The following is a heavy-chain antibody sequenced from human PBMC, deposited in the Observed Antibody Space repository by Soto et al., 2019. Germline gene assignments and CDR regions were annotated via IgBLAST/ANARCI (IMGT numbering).Heavy chain of an antibody. CDR2: IIPILGIA. J-gene: IGHJ5*02. Sequence: QVQLVQSGAEVKKPGSSVKVSCKASGGTFSSYTISWVRQAPGQGLEWMGRIIPILGIANYAQKSQGRVTITADKSTSTAYMELSSLRSEDTAVYYCARDRTPGVRDGYNLIFAPWGQGTLVTVSS. V-gene: IGHV1-69*08. CDR1: GGTFSSYT. CDR3: ARDRTPGVRDGYNLIFAP. D-gene: IGHD5-12*01.